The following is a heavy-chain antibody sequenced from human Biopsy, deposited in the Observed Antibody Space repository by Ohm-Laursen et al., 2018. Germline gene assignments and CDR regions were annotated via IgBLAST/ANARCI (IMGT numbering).Heavy chain of an antibody. CDR3: VLASFDY. V-gene: IGHV1-46*01. Sequence: ASVKVFCKASGYTFTTYYIHWVRQAPGQGLEWMGIINPGGNSTAYTQNFQGRVTITWDTSTTTVYMELSSLRSEDTAVYYCVLASFDYWGQGTLVTVPS. J-gene: IGHJ4*02. CDR1: GYTFTTYY. CDR2: INPGGNST.